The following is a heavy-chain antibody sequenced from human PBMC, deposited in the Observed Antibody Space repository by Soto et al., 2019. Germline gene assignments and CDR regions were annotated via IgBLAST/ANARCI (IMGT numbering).Heavy chain of an antibody. J-gene: IGHJ4*02. V-gene: IGHV3-72*01. CDR3: ARLMGTSFDL. CDR2: ARDKVNGYTT. CDR1: GFTFSDHF. D-gene: IGHD2-8*01. Sequence: WGALGVCCVSSGFTFSDHFMSWLRQAPGKGLDWVGRARDKVNGYTTAHAASVRGRFTSSRDDSKNSLYLQMNSLKTEDTAVYFGARLMGTSFDLWGQGTMVTVSS.